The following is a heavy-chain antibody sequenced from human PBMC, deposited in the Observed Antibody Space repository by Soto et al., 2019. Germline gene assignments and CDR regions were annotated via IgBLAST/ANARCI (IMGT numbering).Heavy chain of an antibody. J-gene: IGHJ6*02. CDR1: GGTFSSYA. CDR2: IIPIFGTA. V-gene: IGHV1-69*01. D-gene: IGHD3-22*01. Sequence: QVQLVQSGAEVKKPGSSVKVSCKASGGTFSSYAISWVQQAPGQGLEWMGGIIPIFGTANYAQKFQGRVTITADESTSTAYMELSSLRSEDTAVYYCARGMYYYDSSGYYYAGDYYYGMDVWGQGTTVTVSS. CDR3: ARGMYYYDSSGYYYAGDYYYGMDV.